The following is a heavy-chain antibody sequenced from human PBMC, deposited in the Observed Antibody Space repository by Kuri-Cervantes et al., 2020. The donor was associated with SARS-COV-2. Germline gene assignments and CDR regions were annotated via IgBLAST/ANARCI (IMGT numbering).Heavy chain of an antibody. J-gene: IGHJ4*02. CDR1: GFTFSSYG. CDR2: IRYDGSNK. CDR3: AKDPPPAGY. Sequence: GESLKISCAASGFTFSSYGMHWVRQAPGKGLEWVAFIRYDGSNKYYADSVKGRFTISRDNSKHTLYLQMNSLRAEDTAVYYGAKDPPPAGYWGQGTLVTVSS. V-gene: IGHV3-30*02.